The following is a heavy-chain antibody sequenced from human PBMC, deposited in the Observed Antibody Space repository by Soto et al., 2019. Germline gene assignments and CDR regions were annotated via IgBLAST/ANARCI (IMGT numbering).Heavy chain of an antibody. D-gene: IGHD6-19*01. Sequence: SETLSLTCTVSGGSISSSSYYWGWIRQPPGKGLEWIGSIYYSGSTYYNPSLKSRVTISVDTSKNQFSLKLSSVTAADTAVYYCARHIGPSVALTRNWFDPWGQGTLVTVSS. J-gene: IGHJ5*02. V-gene: IGHV4-39*01. CDR1: GGSISSSSYY. CDR2: IYYSGST. CDR3: ARHIGPSVALTRNWFDP.